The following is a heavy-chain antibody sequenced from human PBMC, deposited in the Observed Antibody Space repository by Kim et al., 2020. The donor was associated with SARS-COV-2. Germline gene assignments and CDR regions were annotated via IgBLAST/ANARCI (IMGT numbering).Heavy chain of an antibody. V-gene: IGHV1-8*01. CDR2: NSGNT. Sequence: NSGNTDYERKCQGRLTMTRNTSTSTAYMELSSLRSDDAGVYYCARGYAMDVWGEGTTVTVSS. J-gene: IGHJ6*04. CDR3: ARGYAMDV.